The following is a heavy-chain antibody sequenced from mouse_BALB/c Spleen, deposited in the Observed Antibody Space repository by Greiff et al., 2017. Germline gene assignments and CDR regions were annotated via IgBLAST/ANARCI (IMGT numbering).Heavy chain of an antibody. CDR1: GFNIKDYY. CDR3: ATYYGNYPFAY. D-gene: IGHD2-10*01. CDR2: IDPENGNT. V-gene: IGHV14-1*02. J-gene: IGHJ3*01. Sequence: EVKLMESGAELVRPGALVKLSCKASGFNIKDYYMHWVKQRPEQGLEWIGWIDPENGNTIYDPKFQGKASITADTSSNTAYLQLSSLTSEDTAVYYCATYYGNYPFAYWGQGTLVTVSA.